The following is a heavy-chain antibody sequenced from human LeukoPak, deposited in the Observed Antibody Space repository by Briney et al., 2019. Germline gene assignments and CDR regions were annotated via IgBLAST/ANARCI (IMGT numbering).Heavy chain of an antibody. Sequence: GGSLRLSCAASGFTFSTYNMSWVRQAPGKGLEWVSYISSSSRTIYYADSVKGRFTISRDNGKNSLYLQMNSLRDEDTAVYYCGRDTFYGSGSLGDNWGQGTLVTVSS. CDR1: GFTFSTYN. CDR2: ISSSSRTI. J-gene: IGHJ4*02. V-gene: IGHV3-48*02. D-gene: IGHD3-10*01. CDR3: GRDTFYGSGSLGDN.